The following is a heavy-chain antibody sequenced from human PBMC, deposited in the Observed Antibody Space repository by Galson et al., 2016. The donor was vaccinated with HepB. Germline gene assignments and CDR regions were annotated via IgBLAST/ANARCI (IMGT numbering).Heavy chain of an antibody. CDR2: IIPKFGSA. J-gene: IGHJ6*02. Sequence: SVKVSCKASGVSFSTLALNWVRQAPGQGLEWLGMIIPKFGSARYGQKFQGRLSITADASTGAAYMELTGLTSEDTAMYYCARAICTTSSCYTYSYLHYGMDVWGQGTTVTVSS. CDR1: GVSFSTLA. CDR3: ARAICTTSSCYTYSYLHYGMDV. V-gene: IGHV1-69*13. D-gene: IGHD2-2*02.